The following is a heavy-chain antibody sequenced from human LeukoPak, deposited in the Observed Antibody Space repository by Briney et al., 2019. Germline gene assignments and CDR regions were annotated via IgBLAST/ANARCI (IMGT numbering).Heavy chain of an antibody. CDR1: GYTFTGYY. D-gene: IGHD3-9*01. CDR2: INPNSGGT. Sequence: ASVKVSCKASGYTFTGYYMHWVRQAPGQGLEWMGWINPNSGGTNYAQKFQGRVTMTRDTSISTAYMELSRLRSGDTAVYYCASRYYDILTGYQISNGDYWGQGTLVTVSS. J-gene: IGHJ4*02. V-gene: IGHV1-2*02. CDR3: ASRYYDILTGYQISNGDY.